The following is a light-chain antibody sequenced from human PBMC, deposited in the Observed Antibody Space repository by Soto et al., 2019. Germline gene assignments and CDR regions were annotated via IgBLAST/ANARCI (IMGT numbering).Light chain of an antibody. CDR2: AAS. Sequence: DIQMTQSPSSLSASVGDRVTITGRASQSISSYLNWYQHKPGKAPRLLIYAASSLQSGVPSRFSGSGSGTDFTLTISSLQPEDSAAYYCQQSYSTPVDFGQGTKLEIK. CDR1: QSISSY. J-gene: IGKJ2*01. CDR3: QQSYSTPVD. V-gene: IGKV1-39*01.